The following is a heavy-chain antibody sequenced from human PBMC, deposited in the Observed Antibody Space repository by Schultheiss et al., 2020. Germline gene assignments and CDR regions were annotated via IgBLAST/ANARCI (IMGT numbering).Heavy chain of an antibody. J-gene: IGHJ4*02. V-gene: IGHV4-39*01. Sequence: AETVSLTCTVSGGSISSTSYFWGWIRQPPGKGLEWIGSIYYSGSTYYNPSLKSRVTISVDTSENQFSLMLSSVTAADTAVYYCARFVSGWYRIDYWGQGTMVTVSS. CDR2: IYYSGST. D-gene: IGHD6-19*01. CDR1: GGSISSTSYF. CDR3: ARFVSGWYRIDY.